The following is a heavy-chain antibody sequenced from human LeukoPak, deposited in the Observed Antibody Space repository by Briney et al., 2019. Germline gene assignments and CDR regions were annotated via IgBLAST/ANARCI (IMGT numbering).Heavy chain of an antibody. CDR2: ISAYNGNT. CDR3: ARDNYDTPLAYYYYYMDV. Sequence: ASVKVSCKASGYTFTSYGISWVQQAPGQGLEWMGWISAYNGNTNYAQKLQGRVTMTTDTSTSTAYMELRSLRSDDTAVYYCARDNYDTPLAYYYYYMDVWGKGTTVTVSS. D-gene: IGHD3-9*01. J-gene: IGHJ6*03. V-gene: IGHV1-18*01. CDR1: GYTFTSYG.